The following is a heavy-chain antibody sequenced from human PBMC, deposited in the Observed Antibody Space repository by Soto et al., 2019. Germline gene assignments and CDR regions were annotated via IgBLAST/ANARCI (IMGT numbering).Heavy chain of an antibody. CDR2: IMPVFPTP. J-gene: IGHJ6*01. V-gene: IGHV1-69*12. D-gene: IGHD3-3*02. CDR1: GGTFRTSA. Sequence: QVQLVQSGAEVKKPGSSVKVSCKTSGGTFRTSAISWVRQAPGQGLEWMGGIMPVFPTPDYAQKFQGRVTITAEESTGTAYLELSRLRSEDTAVYYCARDKDRQQLGGNYYYIMDVWGQGTTVTVSS. CDR3: ARDKDRQQLGGNYYYIMDV.